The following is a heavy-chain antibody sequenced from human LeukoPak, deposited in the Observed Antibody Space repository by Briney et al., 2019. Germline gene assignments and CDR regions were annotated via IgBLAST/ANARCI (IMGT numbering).Heavy chain of an antibody. V-gene: IGHV5-51*01. CDR3: ARQRHDSSGYYMFYFDY. D-gene: IGHD3-22*01. J-gene: IGHJ4*02. CDR1: GYSFTSYW. Sequence: GESLKISCKGSGYSFTSYWIGWVRQMPGKGLEWMGIIYPGDSDTRYNPSFQGQVTISADKSISTAYLQWSSLKASDTAMYYCARQRHDSSGYYMFYFDYWGQGTLVTVSS. CDR2: IYPGDSDT.